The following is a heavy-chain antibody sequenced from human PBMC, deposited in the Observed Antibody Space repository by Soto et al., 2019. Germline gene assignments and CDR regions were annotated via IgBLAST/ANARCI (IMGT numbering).Heavy chain of an antibody. J-gene: IGHJ4*02. CDR2: INAGNGNT. V-gene: IGHV1-3*01. CDR3: ARGPGGPDGPGDY. D-gene: IGHD2-15*01. Sequence: GASVKVSCKASGYPFTSYAMHWVRQAPGQRLEWMGWINAGNGNTKYSQKFQGRVTITRDTSASTAYMELSSLRSEDTAVYYCARGPGGPDGPGDYWGQGTLVTVSS. CDR1: GYPFTSYA.